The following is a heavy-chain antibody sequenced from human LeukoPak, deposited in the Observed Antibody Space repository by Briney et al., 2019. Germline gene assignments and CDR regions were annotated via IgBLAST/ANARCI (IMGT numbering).Heavy chain of an antibody. V-gene: IGHV3-21*01. D-gene: IGHD6-13*01. J-gene: IGHJ6*03. CDR1: GFTFSSYW. CDR3: ARGTSDSSSWYRDYYYMDV. Sequence: GSLRLSCAASGFTFSSYWMSWVRQATGKGLEWVSSISSSSSYIYYADSVKGRFTISRDNAKNSLYLQMNSLRAEDTAVYYCARGTSDSSSWYRDYYYMDVWGKGTTVTISS. CDR2: ISSSSSYI.